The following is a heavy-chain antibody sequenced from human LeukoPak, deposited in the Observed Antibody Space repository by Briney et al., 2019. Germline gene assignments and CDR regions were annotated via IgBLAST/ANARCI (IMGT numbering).Heavy chain of an antibody. CDR3: AKEARLLWFGDRLEN. CDR2: IKQDGSEK. Sequence: GGSLRLSCAASGFTFSRYWMSWVRQAPGKGLEWVANIKQDGSEKYYVDSVKGRFTISRDNSKNTLYLQMNSLRAEDTAVYSCAKEARLLWFGDRLENWGQGTLVTVSS. J-gene: IGHJ4*02. CDR1: GFTFSRYW. V-gene: IGHV3-7*01. D-gene: IGHD3-10*01.